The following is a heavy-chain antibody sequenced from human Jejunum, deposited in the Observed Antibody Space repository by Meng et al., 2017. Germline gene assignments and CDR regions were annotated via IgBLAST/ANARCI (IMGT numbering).Heavy chain of an antibody. Sequence: QLLQSGSELKEPGASVKVSCKASGYTFTSYAINWLRQAPGQGPEWMGWINTNNGNPTYAQGFTGRFVFSLDTSVSTAYVQISSLKVEDTAMYYCARDNYDTASRFDYWGQGTLVTVSS. CDR3: ARDNYDTASRFDY. J-gene: IGHJ4*02. D-gene: IGHD3-22*01. CDR2: INTNNGNP. CDR1: GYTFTSYA. V-gene: IGHV7-4-1*02.